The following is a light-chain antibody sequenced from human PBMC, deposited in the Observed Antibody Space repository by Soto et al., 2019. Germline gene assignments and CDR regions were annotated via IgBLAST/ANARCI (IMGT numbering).Light chain of an antibody. Sequence: QPALTQPASVSGSPGQSITISCTGTSIGLGSYNLVSWYQHHPGKAPKLMIYEGSKRPSGVSNRFSGSKSGNTASLTISGLQAEDEADYSCCSYAGSGSYVFGTGTKVTV. CDR3: CSYAGSGSYV. V-gene: IGLV2-23*01. CDR1: SIGLGSYNL. CDR2: EGS. J-gene: IGLJ1*01.